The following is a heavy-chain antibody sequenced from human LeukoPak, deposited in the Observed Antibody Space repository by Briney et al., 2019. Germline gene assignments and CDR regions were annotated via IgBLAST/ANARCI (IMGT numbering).Heavy chain of an antibody. CDR2: GIPIFGTG. V-gene: IGHV1-69*05. D-gene: IGHD5-12*01. CDR3: ARDPAGRGLVAPTAFDI. J-gene: IGHJ3*02. CDR1: GGTGSSYA. Sequence: SVKVSCKAAGGTGSSYAISWVRQAPGQGLEWVGGGIPIFGTGNYAQKFQGRGTITTDESTSTAYMELSSLRSEDTAVYYCARDPAGRGLVAPTAFDIWGQGTMVTVSS.